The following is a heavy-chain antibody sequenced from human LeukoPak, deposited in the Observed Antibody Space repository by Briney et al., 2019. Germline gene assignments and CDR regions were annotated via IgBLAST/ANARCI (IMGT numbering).Heavy chain of an antibody. CDR1: GGSISSGGYY. V-gene: IGHV4-61*08. CDR3: ARLNADRERGYPYYYMDV. CDR2: IYYSGST. J-gene: IGHJ6*03. Sequence: PSETLSLTCTVSGGSISSGGYYWSWIRQPPGKGLEWIGYIYYSGSTNHNPSLKSRVTISLDTSDTQFSLKLSSVTAADTAVYYCARLNADRERGYPYYYMDVWGKGTTVTVSS. D-gene: IGHD5-12*01.